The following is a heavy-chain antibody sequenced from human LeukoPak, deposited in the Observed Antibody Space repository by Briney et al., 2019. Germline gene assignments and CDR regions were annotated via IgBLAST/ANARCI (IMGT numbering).Heavy chain of an antibody. CDR2: INPNSGGT. J-gene: IGHJ4*02. V-gene: IGHV1-2*02. Sequence: ASVKVSCKASGYTFTGYYMHWVRQAPGQGLEWMGWINPNSGGTNYAQKFQGRVTMTGDTSISTVYMELSRLRSDDTAVYYCARDRRALEYSSSSDYWGQGTLVTVSS. CDR1: GYTFTGYY. D-gene: IGHD6-6*01. CDR3: ARDRRALEYSSSSDY.